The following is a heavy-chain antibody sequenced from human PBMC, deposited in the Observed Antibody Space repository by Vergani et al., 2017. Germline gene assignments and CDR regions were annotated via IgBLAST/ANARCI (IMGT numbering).Heavy chain of an antibody. J-gene: IGHJ4*02. CDR2: ISSSSSYI. CDR1: GFTFSSYS. Sequence: EVQLVESGGGLVKPGGSLRLSCAASGFTFSSYSMNWVRQAPGKGLEWVSSISSSSSYIYYADSVKGRFTISRDNAKNSLYLQMNSLRAEDTAVYYCAKEGVVATVNYWGQGTLVTVSS. D-gene: IGHD5-12*01. V-gene: IGHV3-21*04. CDR3: AKEGVVATVNY.